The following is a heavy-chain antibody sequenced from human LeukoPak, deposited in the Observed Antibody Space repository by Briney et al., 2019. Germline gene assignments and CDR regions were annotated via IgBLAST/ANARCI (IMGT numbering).Heavy chain of an antibody. J-gene: IGHJ4*02. CDR2: VNPNGGDT. CDR1: GYSFAGYH. CDR3: ARAADFWSGYNDY. Sequence: ASVKVSCKSSGYSFAGYHMHWVRQAPGQGLEWMGWVNPNGGDTNYAQKFQGRVTMTRDTSVTTAYMELSGLRSDDTAVYYCARAADFWSGYNDYWGQGTLVSVSS. D-gene: IGHD3-3*01. V-gene: IGHV1-2*02.